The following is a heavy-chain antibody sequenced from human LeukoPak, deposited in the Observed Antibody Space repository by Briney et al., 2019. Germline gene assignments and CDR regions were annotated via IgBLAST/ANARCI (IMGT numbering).Heavy chain of an antibody. J-gene: IGHJ4*02. CDR2: IIPILGIA. V-gene: IGHV1-69*04. Sequence: SVKVSCKASGGTFSSSAISWVRQAPGQGLEWMGRIIPILGIANYAQKFQGRVTITADKSTSTAYMELSSLRSEDTAVYYCARDGGYSSSWYNYWGQGTLVTVSS. CDR3: ARDGGYSSSWYNY. CDR1: GGTFSSSA. D-gene: IGHD6-13*01.